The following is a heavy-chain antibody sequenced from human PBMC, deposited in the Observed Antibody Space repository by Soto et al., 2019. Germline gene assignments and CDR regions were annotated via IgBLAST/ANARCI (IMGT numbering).Heavy chain of an antibody. J-gene: IGHJ5*02. CDR3: ARDALYYDSSA. CDR1: GFTVSSNY. CDR2: LYSSGTT. V-gene: IGHV3-66*01. Sequence: PGGSLRLSCAASGFTVSSNYMSWVRQAPGKGLEWVSVLYSSGTTYYADSVKGRFTISRDNSKNTLYLQMNSLRAEDTAVYYCARDALYYDSSAWGQGTLVTVSS. D-gene: IGHD3-22*01.